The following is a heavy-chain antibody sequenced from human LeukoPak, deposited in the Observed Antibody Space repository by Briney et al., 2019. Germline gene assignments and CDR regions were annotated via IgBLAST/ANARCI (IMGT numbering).Heavy chain of an antibody. CDR1: GGSISSSSYY. J-gene: IGHJ4*02. CDR3: ARDRRGYCSSTSCYNVPFDY. V-gene: IGHV4-39*02. D-gene: IGHD2-2*02. CDR2: IYYSGST. Sequence: PSETLSLTCTVSGGSISSSSYYWGWIRQPPGKGLEWIGYIYYSGSTYYNPSLKSRVTMSVDTSKNQFSLKLTSVTAADTAVYYCARDRRGYCSSTSCYNVPFDYWGQGTLVTVSS.